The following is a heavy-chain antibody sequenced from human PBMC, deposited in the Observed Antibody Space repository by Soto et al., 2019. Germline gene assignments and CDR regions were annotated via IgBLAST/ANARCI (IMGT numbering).Heavy chain of an antibody. D-gene: IGHD2-21*02. J-gene: IGHJ3*02. CDR3: ASGPIVVVTDTRGSAFDI. Sequence: PVGSLRLSCAASGFTFSSYGMNWVRQAPGKGLEWVSYISSSGSTIYYADSVKGRFTISRDNAKNSLYLQMNSLRAEDTAVYYCASGPIVVVTDTRGSAFDIWGQGTMVTVSS. V-gene: IGHV3-48*03. CDR1: GFTFSSYG. CDR2: ISSSGSTI.